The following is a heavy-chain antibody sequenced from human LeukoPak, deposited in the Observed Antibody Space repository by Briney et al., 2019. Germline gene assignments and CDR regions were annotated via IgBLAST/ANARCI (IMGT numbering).Heavy chain of an antibody. V-gene: IGHV3-48*02. CDR2: ISSSSTI. D-gene: IGHD3/OR15-3a*01. Sequence: GGSLRLFCAASGFTVSSYSMNWVRQAPGKGLEWVSYISSSSTIYYADSVKGRFAISRDNAKNSLYLQMNSLRDEDTAVYYCARVFGLTDYWAKGALVTVSS. J-gene: IGHJ4*02. CDR1: GFTVSSYS. CDR3: ARVFGLTDY.